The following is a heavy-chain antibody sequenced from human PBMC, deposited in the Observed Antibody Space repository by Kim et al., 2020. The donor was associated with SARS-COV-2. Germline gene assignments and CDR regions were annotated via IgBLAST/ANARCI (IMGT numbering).Heavy chain of an antibody. J-gene: IGHJ6*02. CDR1: VYTFTSYG. CDR2: ISAYNGNT. CDR3: ARDGYYYGSGSYSPYYYYYYGMDV. Sequence: ASVKVSCKASVYTFTSYGISWVRQAPGQGLEWMGWISAYNGNTNYAQKLQGRVTMTTDTSTSTAYMELRSLRSDDTAVYYCARDGYYYGSGSYSPYYYYYYGMDVWGQGTTVTVSS. V-gene: IGHV1-18*04. D-gene: IGHD3-10*01.